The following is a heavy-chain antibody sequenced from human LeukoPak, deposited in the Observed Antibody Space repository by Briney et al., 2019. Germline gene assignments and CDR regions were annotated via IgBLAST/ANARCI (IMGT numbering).Heavy chain of an antibody. CDR3: AKCTTFFASGYYYMDV. CDR2: ISGSGGST. V-gene: IGHV3-23*01. Sequence: PGGSLRLSCAASGFTFSSYAMSWVRQAPGKGLEWVSAISGSGGSTYYADSVKGRFTISRDNSKNTLYLQMNSLRAEDTAVYYCAKCTTFFASGYYYMDVWGKGTTVTVSS. D-gene: IGHD1-14*01. J-gene: IGHJ6*03. CDR1: GFTFSSYA.